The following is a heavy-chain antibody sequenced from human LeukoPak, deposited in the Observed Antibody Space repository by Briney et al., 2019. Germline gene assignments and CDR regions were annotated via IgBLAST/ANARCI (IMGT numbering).Heavy chain of an antibody. CDR1: GGSISGYY. Sequence: ASETLSLTCTVSGGSISGYYWSWIRQPPGKGLEWIGCSGGTNYNPSLKSRLTISVDTSKNQFSLQLRSVTEADTAVYYCARDPIVWGQGTLVTVSS. CDR3: ARDPIV. CDR2: SGGT. J-gene: IGHJ4*02. V-gene: IGHV4-59*01. D-gene: IGHD2-15*01.